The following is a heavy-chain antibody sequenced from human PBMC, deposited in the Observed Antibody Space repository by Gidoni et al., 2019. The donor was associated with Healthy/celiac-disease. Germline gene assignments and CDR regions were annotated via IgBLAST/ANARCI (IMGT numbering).Heavy chain of an antibody. Sequence: VQLVESGGGVVQPGRSLRLSCAASGFTFSSYGMHCVRQAPGKGLEWVAVICYEGSNTYYAEFVKGRFNISRDNSKNTLYLQMNSLRAEDTAVYYWSREADSSGYYYGYWGQGTLVTVSS. CDR2: ICYEGSNT. CDR3: SREADSSGYYYGY. V-gene: IGHV3-33*01. J-gene: IGHJ4*02. D-gene: IGHD3-22*01. CDR1: GFTFSSYG.